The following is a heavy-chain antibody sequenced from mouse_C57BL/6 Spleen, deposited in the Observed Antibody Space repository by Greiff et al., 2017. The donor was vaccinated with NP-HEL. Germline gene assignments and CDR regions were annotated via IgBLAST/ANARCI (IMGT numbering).Heavy chain of an antibody. D-gene: IGHD1-1*01. CDR3: AIDYGRSYFDAMDY. J-gene: IGHJ4*01. V-gene: IGHV2-2*01. Sequence: VKLMESGPGLVQPSQSLSITCTVSGFSLTSYYVHWVRQSPGKGLEWLGVIWSGGSTDANEAFISRLSISKDNSKSQVFFKMNSLQADDTDIDYCAIDYGRSYFDAMDYWGQGTAVTVSS. CDR1: GFSLTSYY. CDR2: IWSGGST.